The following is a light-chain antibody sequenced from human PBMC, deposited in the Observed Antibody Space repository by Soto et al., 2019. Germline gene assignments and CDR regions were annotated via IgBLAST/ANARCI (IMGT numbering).Light chain of an antibody. V-gene: IGLV2-14*01. J-gene: IGLJ1*01. CDR2: DVS. CDR3: SSYTSSSTLARYV. Sequence: QSVLTQPASVSGSPGQSITISCTGTNSDVGGYNYVSWYQQHPGKAPILMIYDVSNRPSGVSNRFSGSKSGNTASLTISGLQAEDEADYYCSSYTSSSTLARYVFGTGTKVTVL. CDR1: NSDVGGYNY.